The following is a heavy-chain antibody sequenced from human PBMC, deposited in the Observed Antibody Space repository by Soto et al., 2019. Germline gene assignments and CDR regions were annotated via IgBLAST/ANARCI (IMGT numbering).Heavy chain of an antibody. CDR3: ARSNFRRYQVPDDMYYLDY. Sequence: ASVKVSCKTSSYTFTSYDINWVRQATGQGLEWLGWMNPNTGNTGYAQKFHGRVTMTRDTSIGTAYMELSGLTSEDTAVYYCARSNFRRYQVPDDMYYLDYWSQGTPVTVSS. D-gene: IGHD2-2*01. J-gene: IGHJ4*01. CDR2: MNPNTGNT. CDR1: SYTFTSYD. V-gene: IGHV1-8*01.